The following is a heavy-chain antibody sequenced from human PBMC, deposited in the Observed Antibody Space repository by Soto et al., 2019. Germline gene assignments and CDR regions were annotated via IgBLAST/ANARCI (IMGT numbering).Heavy chain of an antibody. CDR1: GGSFSGYY. V-gene: IGHV4-34*01. D-gene: IGHD3-9*01. J-gene: IGHJ4*02. CDR2: INHSGST. CDR3: ARERSDILTGYESGVFDY. Sequence: SETLSLTCAVYGGSFSGYYWSWIRQPPGKGLEWIGEINHSGSTNYNPSLKSRVTISVDTSKNQFSLKLSSVTAADTAVYYCARERSDILTGYESGVFDYWGQGTLVTVSS.